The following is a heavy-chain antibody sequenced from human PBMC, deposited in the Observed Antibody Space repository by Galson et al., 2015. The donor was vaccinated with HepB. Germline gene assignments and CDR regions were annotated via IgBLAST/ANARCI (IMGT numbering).Heavy chain of an antibody. V-gene: IGHV3-73*01. CDR1: GFTFSGSA. CDR3: TRHPYYYDSSGDAFDI. CDR2: IRSKANSYAT. D-gene: IGHD3-22*01. Sequence: SLRLSCAASGFTFSGSAMHWVRQASGKGLEWVGRIRSKANSYATAYAASVKGRFTISRDDSKNTAYLQMNSLKTEDTAVYYCTRHPYYYDSSGDAFDIWGQGTMVTVSS. J-gene: IGHJ3*02.